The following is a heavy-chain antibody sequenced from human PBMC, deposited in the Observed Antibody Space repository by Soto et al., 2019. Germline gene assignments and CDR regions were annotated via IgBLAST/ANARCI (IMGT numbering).Heavy chain of an antibody. V-gene: IGHV3-30*18. CDR1: GFTFSSYG. CDR2: ISYDGSNK. J-gene: IGHJ2*01. Sequence: QVQLVESGGGVVQPGRSLRLSCAASGFTFSSYGMHWVRQAPGKGLEWVAVISYDGSNKYYADSVKGRFTISRDNSKNTLHLQMNSLRAEDTAVYYCAKDATVTTDWYFDLWGRGTLVTVSS. CDR3: AKDATVTTDWYFDL. D-gene: IGHD4-17*01.